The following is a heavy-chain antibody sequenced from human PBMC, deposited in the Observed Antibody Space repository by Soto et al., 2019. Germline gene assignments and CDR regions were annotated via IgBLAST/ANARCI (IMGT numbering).Heavy chain of an antibody. V-gene: IGHV4-34*01. CDR1: GGSLTGYY. D-gene: IGHD6-19*01. Sequence: SETLSLTCVVYGGSLTGYYWSWIRQPPGRGLEWIGEINPTGSPKYNPSLMSRVTISVDTSKNQFSMKLSSVAAADTAVFYCARSREQWLVDAFDIWGQGTMVTVSS. CDR2: INPTGSP. J-gene: IGHJ3*02. CDR3: ARSREQWLVDAFDI.